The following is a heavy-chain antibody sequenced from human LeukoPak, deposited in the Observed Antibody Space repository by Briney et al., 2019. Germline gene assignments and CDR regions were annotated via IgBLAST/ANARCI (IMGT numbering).Heavy chain of an antibody. D-gene: IGHD6-19*01. V-gene: IGHV4-59*08. J-gene: IGHJ4*02. Sequence: SETLSLTCTVSGGSVNNYYWSWIRQSPGEGLEWIGFIYYSGSTKYNPSLKSRVAISVDTSKDQVSLKLSSVTAADTAVYYCARHRGPYSSGSYFFDYWGQGTLVTVSS. CDR3: ARHRGPYSSGSYFFDY. CDR1: GGSVNNYY. CDR2: IYYSGST.